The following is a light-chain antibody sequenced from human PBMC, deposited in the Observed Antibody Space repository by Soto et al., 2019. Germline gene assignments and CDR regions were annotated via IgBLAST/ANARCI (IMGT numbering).Light chain of an antibody. V-gene: IGKV3-15*01. CDR2: HAS. CDR3: QQYNNWPPWT. Sequence: IVMTQSPATLSVTPGERATLSCRASQSVSDKLAWYQQKPGQAPRLLIYHASARATGIPARFSGSGSGTEFTLTISGLQSEDFAVYYCQQYNNWPPWTFGQRTKVDI. J-gene: IGKJ1*01. CDR1: QSVSDK.